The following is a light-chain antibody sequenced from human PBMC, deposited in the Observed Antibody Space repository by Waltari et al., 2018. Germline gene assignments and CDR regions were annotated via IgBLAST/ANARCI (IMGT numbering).Light chain of an antibody. CDR2: WAS. CDR1: QPVMYSPTNKNF. CDR3: HQYYKTPWT. V-gene: IGKV4-1*01. Sequence: DIVMTQSPDSLAVSLGERATIHCQSSQPVMYSPTNKNFLAWYQQKVGQPPKLLIYWASTRESGVPERFSGSGSGTDFTLTISSLQAEDVAVYYCHQYYKTPWTFGQGTKVEIK. J-gene: IGKJ1*01.